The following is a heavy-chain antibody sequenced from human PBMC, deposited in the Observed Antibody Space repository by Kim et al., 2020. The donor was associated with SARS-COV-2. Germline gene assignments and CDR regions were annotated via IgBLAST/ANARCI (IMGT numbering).Heavy chain of an antibody. CDR3: ARLAIGVLSFDY. J-gene: IGHJ4*02. CDR2: INPNSGGT. D-gene: IGHD3-10*01. V-gene: IGHV1-2*06. Sequence: ASVKVSCKASGYTFTGYYMHWVRQAPGQGLEWMGRINPNSGGTNYAQKFQGRVTMTRDTSISTAYMELSRLRSDDTAVYYCARLAIGVLSFDYWGQGTLVTVSS. CDR1: GYTFTGYY.